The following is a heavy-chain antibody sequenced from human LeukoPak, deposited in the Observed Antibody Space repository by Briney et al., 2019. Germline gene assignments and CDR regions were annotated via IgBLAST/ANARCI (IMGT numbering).Heavy chain of an antibody. CDR3: XXXXXRXYDTSDAFDI. CDR2: INWNGGST. J-gene: IGHJ3*02. CDR1: GFTFDDYG. V-gene: IGHV3-20*01. Sequence: PGGSLRLSCAASGFTFDDYGMSWVRQAPGKGLEWVSGINWNGGSTGYADSVKGRFTISRDNAKNSLYLQMNSLRAEDTALYHXXXXXXRXYDTSDAFDIWGQGTMVTVSS. D-gene: IGHD3-22*01.